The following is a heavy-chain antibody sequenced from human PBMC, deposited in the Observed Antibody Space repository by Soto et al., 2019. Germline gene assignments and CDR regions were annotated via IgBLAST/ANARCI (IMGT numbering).Heavy chain of an antibody. J-gene: IGHJ6*02. CDR2: INPSGGST. CDR1: GYTFTSYY. V-gene: IGHV1-46*01. CDR3: ARDLRADYYDSSGYPHTSYYYDMDV. Sequence: ASVKVSCKASGYTFTSYYMHWVRQAPGQGLEWMGIINPSGGSTSYAQKFQGRVTMTRDTSTSTVYMELSSLRSEDTAVYYCARDLRADYYDSSGYPHTSYYYDMDVWGQGTTVTVSS. D-gene: IGHD3-22*01.